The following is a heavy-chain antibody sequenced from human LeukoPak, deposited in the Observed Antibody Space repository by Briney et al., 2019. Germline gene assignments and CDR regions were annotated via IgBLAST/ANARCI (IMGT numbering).Heavy chain of an antibody. CDR1: GFTFSTYW. J-gene: IGHJ3*01. Sequence: GGSLRLSCAASGFTFSTYWMNWVRQAPGKGLEWVANIKEDGSETFYVDSMKGRFTISRDNAKNSLYLQMTNLRAEDTAVYYCARIDYGSGSYNTLAFDLWGQGTMVTVSS. CDR2: IKEDGSET. D-gene: IGHD3-10*01. CDR3: ARIDYGSGSYNTLAFDL. V-gene: IGHV3-7*03.